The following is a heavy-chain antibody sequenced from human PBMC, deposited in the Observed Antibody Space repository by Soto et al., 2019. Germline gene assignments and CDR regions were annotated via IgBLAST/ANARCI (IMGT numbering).Heavy chain of an antibody. CDR2: ISGGGGTT. CDR3: ATGTQNFDY. Sequence: PGGSLRLSCAASGFTFTTRAMSWVRQAPGKGLQWVSGISGGGGTTYHADSVKGRLTISRDNSKNMLYLQMNSLRDDDTAVYYCATGTQNFDYWGRGTRVTVSS. CDR1: GFTFTTRA. J-gene: IGHJ4*02. D-gene: IGHD3-10*01. V-gene: IGHV3-23*01.